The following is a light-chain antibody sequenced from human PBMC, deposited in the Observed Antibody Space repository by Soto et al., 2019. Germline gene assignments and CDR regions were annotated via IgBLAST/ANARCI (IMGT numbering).Light chain of an antibody. J-gene: IGKJ4*01. CDR2: GAS. V-gene: IGKV3-20*01. CDR3: QQYGSSPLT. CDR1: QSFSSSS. Sequence: EIVLTQSPGTLSLSPGERATLSCRASQSFSSSSLAWYQQKPGQAPRLLIYGASSRATGIPDRFSGSGSGTDFTLIISRLEPEDFAVYYCQQYGSSPLTFGGGTKVDI.